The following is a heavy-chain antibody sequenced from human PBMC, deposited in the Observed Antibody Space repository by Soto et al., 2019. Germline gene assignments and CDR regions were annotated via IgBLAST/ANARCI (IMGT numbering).Heavy chain of an antibody. V-gene: IGHV2-5*01. CDR3: THRSPAYGHDF. Sequence: SGPTLVNPTQTLTLTFNFSDLSLTTRGVGVGWIRQPPGKALEWVALIYWNDDQRYNPSLKSRLTVTKDTSKNHVVLTMTNVDPLDTATDYCTHRSPAYGHDFWGPGTLVTVSS. D-gene: IGHD3-10*01. CDR2: IYWNDDQ. CDR1: DLSLTTRGVG. J-gene: IGHJ4*02.